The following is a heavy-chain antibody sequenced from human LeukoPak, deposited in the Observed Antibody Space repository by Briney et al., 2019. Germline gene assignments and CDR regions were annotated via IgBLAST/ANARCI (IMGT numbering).Heavy chain of an antibody. V-gene: IGHV3-11*01. CDR1: GFTFCIVY. CDR3: VRQARRDGGQ. D-gene: IGHD5-24*01. CDR2: ISGNGGDI. Sequence: TGGSLRLSCATSGFTFCIVYMSWVRQAPGRGPEWISYISGNGGDIAYADSVKGRFTISRDNAKSFLYLQMNSLRVEDTAVYHCVRQARRDGGQWRQGTLIAVSS. J-gene: IGHJ4*02.